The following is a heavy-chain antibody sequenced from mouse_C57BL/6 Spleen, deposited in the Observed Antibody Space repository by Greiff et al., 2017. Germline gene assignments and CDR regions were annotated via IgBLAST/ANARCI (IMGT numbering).Heavy chain of an antibody. CDR1: GYAFTNYL. CDR2: INPGSGGT. Sequence: VQLVESGAELVRPGTSVKVSCKASGYAFTNYLIEWVKQRPGQGLEWIGVINPGSGGTNYNEKFKGKATLTADKSSSTAYMQLSSLTSEDSAVYFCAREGVTGYFDVWGTGTTVTVSS. D-gene: IGHD2-2*01. J-gene: IGHJ1*03. CDR3: AREGVTGYFDV. V-gene: IGHV1-54*01.